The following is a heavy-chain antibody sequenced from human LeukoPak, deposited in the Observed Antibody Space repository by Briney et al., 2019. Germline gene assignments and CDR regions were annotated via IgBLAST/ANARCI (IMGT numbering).Heavy chain of an antibody. V-gene: IGHV3-30-3*01. D-gene: IGHD3-22*01. Sequence: PGGSLRLSCAASGFTFSSYAMHWVRQAPGKGLEGVAVMSYDGSNKYYADSVKGRFTISRDNSKNTLYLQMNSLRAEDTAVYYCAKDIHDSSVYYSNFDYWGQGTLVTVSS. J-gene: IGHJ4*02. CDR1: GFTFSSYA. CDR2: MSYDGSNK. CDR3: AKDIHDSSVYYSNFDY.